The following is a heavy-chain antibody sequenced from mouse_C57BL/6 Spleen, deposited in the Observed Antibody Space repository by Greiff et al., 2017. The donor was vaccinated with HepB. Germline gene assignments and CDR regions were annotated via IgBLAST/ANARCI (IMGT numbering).Heavy chain of an antibody. D-gene: IGHD1-1*01. Sequence: QVQLQQSGAELARPGASVKLSCKASGYTFTSYGISWVKQRTGQGLEWIGEIYPRSGNTYYNEKFKGKATLTADKSSSTAYMELRSLTSEDSAVYFCAMLFITTYYFDYWGQGTTLTVSS. CDR1: GYTFTSYG. J-gene: IGHJ2*01. V-gene: IGHV1-81*01. CDR2: IYPRSGNT. CDR3: AMLFITTYYFDY.